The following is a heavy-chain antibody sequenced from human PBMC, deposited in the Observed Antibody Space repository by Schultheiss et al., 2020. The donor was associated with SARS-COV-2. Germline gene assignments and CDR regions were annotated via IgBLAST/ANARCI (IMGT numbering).Heavy chain of an antibody. V-gene: IGHV4-61*05. CDR1: GGSISSSSYY. J-gene: IGHJ4*02. Sequence: SETLSLTCTVSGGSISSSSYYWSWIRQPPGKGLEWIGYIYYSGSTNYNPSLKSRVTISVDTSKNQFSLKLSSVTAADTAVYYCARTPPTYYYDSSGYYYDYWGQGTLVTVSS. D-gene: IGHD3-22*01. CDR3: ARTPPTYYYDSSGYYYDY. CDR2: IYYSGST.